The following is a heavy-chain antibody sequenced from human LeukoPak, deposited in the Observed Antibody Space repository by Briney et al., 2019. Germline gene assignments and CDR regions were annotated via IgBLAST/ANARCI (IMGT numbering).Heavy chain of an antibody. CDR2: ISYEGGSK. CDR1: GFTFSSYG. Sequence: GRSLRLSCAASGFTFSSYGMHWVRQAPGKGLEWVAAISYEGGSKYYADSVKGRFTISRDNSKNTLYLQMNSLRAEDTAVYYCAKGYCSGGSCYGKYYHGMDVWGQGTTVTVS. J-gene: IGHJ6*02. D-gene: IGHD2-15*01. V-gene: IGHV3-30*18. CDR3: AKGYCSGGSCYGKYYHGMDV.